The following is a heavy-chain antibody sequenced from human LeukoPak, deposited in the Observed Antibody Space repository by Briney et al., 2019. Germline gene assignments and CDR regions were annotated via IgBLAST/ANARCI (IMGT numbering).Heavy chain of an antibody. CDR3: AKGWDTKSTSRSPFDY. V-gene: IGHV3-30*18. CDR2: ISYDGSNK. CDR1: GFTFSTYG. D-gene: IGHD1-26*01. Sequence: GGSLRLSCAASGFTFSTYGMHWVRQAPGKGLEWVAVISYDGSNKYYADSVKGRFTISRDNSKNTLSLQMNSLRSADTAVYYCAKGWDTKSTSRSPFDYWGQGTLVTVSS. J-gene: IGHJ4*02.